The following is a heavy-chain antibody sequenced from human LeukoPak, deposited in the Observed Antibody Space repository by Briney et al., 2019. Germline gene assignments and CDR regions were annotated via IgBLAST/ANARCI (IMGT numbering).Heavy chain of an antibody. Sequence: GASVKVSCKASGYTFTSYSISWVRQAPGQGLEWMGWISAYNGNTNYAQKLQGRVTMTTDTSTSTAYMELRSLRSDDTAVYYCASSVVPAALRAYYYMDVWGKGTTVTVSS. J-gene: IGHJ6*03. D-gene: IGHD2-2*01. CDR1: GYTFTSYS. V-gene: IGHV1-18*01. CDR3: ASSVVPAALRAYYYMDV. CDR2: ISAYNGNT.